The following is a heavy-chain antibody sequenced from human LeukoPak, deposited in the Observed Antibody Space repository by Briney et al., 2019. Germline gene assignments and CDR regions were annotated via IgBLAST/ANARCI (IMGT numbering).Heavy chain of an antibody. V-gene: IGHV3-30*02. CDR2: IRFDGSNQ. D-gene: IGHD3-10*01. J-gene: IGHJ4*02. CDR3: AREVGGSGSPSIDY. Sequence: GGSLTLFCGASGFHLRNYGVHYVRPPPGRGGEGVAFIRFDGSNQYYADSVKGLFTISRDNSKITLYLQMNSLKAEDTAVYYCAREVGGSGSPSIDYWGQGTLVTVSS. CDR1: GFHLRNYG.